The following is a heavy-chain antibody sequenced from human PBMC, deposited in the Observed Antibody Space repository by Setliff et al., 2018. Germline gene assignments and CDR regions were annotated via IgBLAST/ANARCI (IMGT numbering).Heavy chain of an antibody. CDR3: VREGYSEYFQD. CDR2: VYYSGAA. J-gene: IGHJ1*01. V-gene: IGHV4-59*01. CDR1: GDSISAAS. Sequence: SETLSLTCTVSGDSISAASIMAWIRQPPGKGLEFIGYVYYSGAAKYDPSLKSRVTISVDTSKNQLSLTLSSVTAADTAVYYCVREGYSEYFQDWGRGTLVTVSS. D-gene: IGHD1-1*01.